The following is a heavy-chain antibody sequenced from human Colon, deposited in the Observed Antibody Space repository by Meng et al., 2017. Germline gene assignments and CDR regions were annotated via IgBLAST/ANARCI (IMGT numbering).Heavy chain of an antibody. J-gene: IGHJ4*02. Sequence: QGELVQSGAEVKKPGSSMKVSCKASGGTFRRFTMTWVRRAPGQGLEWMGEIIPILGAPNYAPKFQGRVTITADESTTSTYMELSSLTSEDTAVYYCAVQKDGYNSWYDNWGQGTLVTVSS. V-gene: IGHV1-69*01. CDR1: GGTFRRFT. D-gene: IGHD5-24*01. CDR3: AVQKDGYNSWYDN. CDR2: IIPILGAP.